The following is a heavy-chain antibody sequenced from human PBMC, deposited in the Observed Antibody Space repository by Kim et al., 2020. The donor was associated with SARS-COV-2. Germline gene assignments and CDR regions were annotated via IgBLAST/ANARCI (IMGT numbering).Heavy chain of an antibody. CDR1: GFAFDDYT. V-gene: IGHV3-43*01. Sequence: GGSLRLSCAASGFAFDDYTMHWVRQAPGKGLEWVSLITWNSGSTYYADSVKGRFTISRDNTKNSLFLQMNSLRTEDTALYYCARSLTRQGSFYYFGLDVWGQGTTVAVSS. D-gene: IGHD7-27*01. CDR2: ITWNSGST. CDR3: ARSLTRQGSFYYFGLDV. J-gene: IGHJ6*02.